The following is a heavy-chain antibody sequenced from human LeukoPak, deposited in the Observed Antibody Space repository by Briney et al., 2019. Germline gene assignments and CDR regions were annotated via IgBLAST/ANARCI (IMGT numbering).Heavy chain of an antibody. V-gene: IGHV5-10-1*01. CDR1: GYSFTSYW. Sequence: HGESLRISCKGSGYSFTSYWISWVRQMPGKGLEWMGRIDPSDSYSNYSPSFQGHVTISADKSISTAYLQWSSLKASDTAMYYCARRVSSPGWFDPWGQGTLVTVSS. CDR2: IDPSDSYS. CDR3: ARRVSSPGWFDP. D-gene: IGHD6-13*01. J-gene: IGHJ5*02.